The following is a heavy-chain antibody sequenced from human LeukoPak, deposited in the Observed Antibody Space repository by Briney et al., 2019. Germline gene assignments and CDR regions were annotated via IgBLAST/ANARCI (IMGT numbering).Heavy chain of an antibody. J-gene: IGHJ3*02. V-gene: IGHV4-59*01. CDR2: IYYSGST. CDR3: ARGLAFDI. Sequence: SETLSLTCTVSGGSISSYYWSWIRQPPGKGLEWIGYIYYSGSTNYNPSLKSRVTISVDTSKNQFSLKLSSVTAADTAVYYCARGLAFDIWSQGTMVTVSS. CDR1: GGSISSYY.